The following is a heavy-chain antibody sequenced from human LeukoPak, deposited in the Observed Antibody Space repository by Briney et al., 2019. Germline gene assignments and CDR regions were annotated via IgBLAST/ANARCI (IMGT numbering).Heavy chain of an antibody. J-gene: IGHJ4*02. CDR3: ARGPSYYYDSSGYSSFDY. V-gene: IGHV3-21*01. CDR2: ISSSSSYI. Sequence: GGSLRLSCAASGFTFSSYSMNWVRQAPGKGLEWVSSISSSSSYIYYADSVKGRFTISRDNAKNSLYLQMNSLRAEDTAVYYCARGPSYYYDSSGYSSFDYWGQGTLVTVSS. CDR1: GFTFSSYS. D-gene: IGHD3-22*01.